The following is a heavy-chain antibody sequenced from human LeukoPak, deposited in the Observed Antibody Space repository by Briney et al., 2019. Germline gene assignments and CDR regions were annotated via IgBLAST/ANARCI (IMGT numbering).Heavy chain of an antibody. D-gene: IGHD1-26*01. Sequence: GASVKVSCNASGYTFTSDGISWVRQAPGQGLELMGWISAYNGNTNYAQKLQGRVTMTTDTSTSTAYMELRSLRSDDTAVYYCARGEVGAVFDYWGQGTLVTVSS. CDR2: ISAYNGNT. CDR3: ARGEVGAVFDY. V-gene: IGHV1-18*01. J-gene: IGHJ4*02. CDR1: GYTFTSDG.